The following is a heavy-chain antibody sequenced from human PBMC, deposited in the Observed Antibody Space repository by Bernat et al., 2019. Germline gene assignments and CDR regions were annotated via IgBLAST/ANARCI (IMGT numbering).Heavy chain of an antibody. CDR3: ARDSAIVGATSWAFDI. CDR2: ISSSSSTI. D-gene: IGHD1-26*01. Sequence: EVQLVESGGGLVQPGGSLRLSCAASGFTFSSYSMNWVRQAPGKGLGWGSYISSSSSTIYYADSVKGRFTISRDKPKNSLYLQMNSLRAEDTAVYYCARDSAIVGATSWAFDIWGQGTMVTVSS. CDR1: GFTFSSYS. J-gene: IGHJ3*02. V-gene: IGHV3-48*01.